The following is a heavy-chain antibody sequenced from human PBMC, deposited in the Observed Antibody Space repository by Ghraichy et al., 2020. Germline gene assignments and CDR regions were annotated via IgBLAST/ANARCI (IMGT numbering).Heavy chain of an antibody. CDR1: GGSISSYY. CDR3: ARHGYSPPGAYYYFDY. J-gene: IGHJ4*02. V-gene: IGHV4-59*08. Sequence: SETLSLTCTVSGGSISSYYWSWIRQPPGKGLEWIGYIYYSGSTNYNPSLKSRVTISVDTSKNQFSLKLSSVTAADTAVYYCARHGYSPPGAYYYFDYWGQGTLVTVSS. CDR2: IYYSGST. D-gene: IGHD6-13*01.